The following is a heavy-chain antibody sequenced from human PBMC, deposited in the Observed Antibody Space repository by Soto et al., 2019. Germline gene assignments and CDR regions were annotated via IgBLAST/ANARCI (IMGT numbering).Heavy chain of an antibody. Sequence: GESLKISCKGSGYSFTSYWIGWVRQMPGKGLEWMGIIYPGDSDTRYSPSFQGQVTISADKSISTAYLQWSSLKASDTAMYYCARPRINYYDSSGYYFDYWGQGTLVTVSS. CDR2: IYPGDSDT. D-gene: IGHD3-22*01. J-gene: IGHJ4*02. CDR1: GYSFTSYW. CDR3: ARPRINYYDSSGYYFDY. V-gene: IGHV5-51*01.